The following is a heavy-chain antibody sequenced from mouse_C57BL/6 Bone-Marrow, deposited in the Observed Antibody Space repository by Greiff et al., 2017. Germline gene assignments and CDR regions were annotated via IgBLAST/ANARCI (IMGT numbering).Heavy chain of an antibody. V-gene: IGHV1-81*01. CDR1: GYTFTSYG. CDR3: AREGNYYSYYAMDY. Sequence: QVQLQQSGAELARPGASVKLSCKASGYTFTSYGISWVKQRTGQGLEWIGEIYLRSGNTYYNEKFKGKATLTADKSYSTAYMELRSLTSKDSAVYYCAREGNYYSYYAMDYWGQGTSVTVSS. CDR2: IYLRSGNT. D-gene: IGHD2-1*01. J-gene: IGHJ4*01.